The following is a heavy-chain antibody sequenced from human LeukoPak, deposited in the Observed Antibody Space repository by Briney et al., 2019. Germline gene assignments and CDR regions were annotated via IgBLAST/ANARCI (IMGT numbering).Heavy chain of an antibody. CDR3: ATSSRTEMAPIGAGVFAL. Sequence: GSSVKVSCKASGGTFSSYGISWVRQAPGQGLEGMGGVMLIFGTANYAQKFEGRVTITPDESTSTTYMELRSLRSEDTAVYYCATSSRTEMAPIGAGVFALWGRGTLVTVSS. CDR2: VMLIFGTA. D-gene: IGHD5-24*01. V-gene: IGHV1-69*01. J-gene: IGHJ2*01. CDR1: GGTFSSYG.